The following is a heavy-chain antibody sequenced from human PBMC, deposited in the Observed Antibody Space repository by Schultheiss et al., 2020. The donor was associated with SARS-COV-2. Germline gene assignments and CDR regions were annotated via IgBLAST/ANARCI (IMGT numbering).Heavy chain of an antibody. CDR3: AREKGILTGYYLQPGHMDV. J-gene: IGHJ6*03. Sequence: GESLKISCAASGFTFSNAWMSWVRQAPGKGLEWVSVISGSGGSTYYADSVKGRFTISRDNAKNSLYLQMSRLRSEDTAVYYCAREKGILTGYYLQPGHMDVWGKGTTVTVSS. D-gene: IGHD3-9*01. CDR2: ISGSGGST. V-gene: IGHV3-11*01. CDR1: GFTFSNAW.